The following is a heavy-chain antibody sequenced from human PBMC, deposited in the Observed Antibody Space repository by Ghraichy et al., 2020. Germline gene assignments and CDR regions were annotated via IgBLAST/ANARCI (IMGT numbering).Heavy chain of an antibody. V-gene: IGHV4-4*07. Sequence: ETLSLTCTVSGGSISSYYWSWIRQPAGKGLEWIGRIYTSGSTNYNPSLKSRVTMSVDTSKNQFSLKLSSVTAADTAVYYCARDSGYYDFWSGYSGEVSPNFDYWGQGTLVTVSS. CDR1: GGSISSYY. CDR3: ARDSGYYDFWSGYSGEVSPNFDY. D-gene: IGHD3-3*01. J-gene: IGHJ4*02. CDR2: IYTSGST.